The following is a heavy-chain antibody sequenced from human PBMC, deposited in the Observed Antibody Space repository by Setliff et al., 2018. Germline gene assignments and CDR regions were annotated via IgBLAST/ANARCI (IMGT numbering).Heavy chain of an antibody. V-gene: IGHV4-34*01. CDR1: GGSFSTYY. CDR3: ARERPVGVATINFPAWGLDI. Sequence: SETLSLTCAVYGGSFSTYYWFWNRQPPGKGLEWIGEINHSGSTNYNPSLKSRVTMSVDTSKNQFSLKLSSVNAGNTAVYYCARERPVGVATINFPAWGLDIWGQGTMVTVSS. J-gene: IGHJ3*02. D-gene: IGHD5-12*01. CDR2: INHSGST.